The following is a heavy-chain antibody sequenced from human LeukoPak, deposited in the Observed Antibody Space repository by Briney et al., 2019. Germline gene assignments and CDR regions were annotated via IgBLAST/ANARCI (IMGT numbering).Heavy chain of an antibody. CDR2: IWYDGSNK. CDR1: GFTFSSYG. D-gene: IGHD2-2*01. V-gene: IGHV3-33*01. J-gene: IGHJ4*02. Sequence: GRSLRLSCAASGFTFSSYGMHWVRQAPGKGLEWVAVIWYDGSNKYYAGSVKGRFTISRDNSKNTLYLQMNSLRAEDTAVYYCAPPAEGVVVPAAPGGWGQGTLVTVSS. CDR3: APPAEGVVVPAAPGG.